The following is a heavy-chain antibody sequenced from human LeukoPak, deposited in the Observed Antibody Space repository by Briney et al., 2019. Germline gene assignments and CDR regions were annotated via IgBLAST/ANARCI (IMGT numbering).Heavy chain of an antibody. Sequence: SSETLSLTCAVYGGSFSGYYWSWIRQPPGKGLEWIGEINHSGSTNYNPSLKSRVTTSVDTSKNLFSLKLSSVTAADTAVYYCARVSVTHRYYYYYGMDVWGQGTTVTVSS. CDR3: ARVSVTHRYYYYYGMDV. V-gene: IGHV4-34*01. J-gene: IGHJ6*02. CDR2: INHSGST. D-gene: IGHD4-23*01. CDR1: GGSFSGYY.